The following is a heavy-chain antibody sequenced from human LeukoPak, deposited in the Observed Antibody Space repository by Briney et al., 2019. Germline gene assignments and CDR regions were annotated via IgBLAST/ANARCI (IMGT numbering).Heavy chain of an antibody. CDR1: GFNFNNHE. CDR3: VRDDGAHYQHSMDV. V-gene: IGHV3-48*03. D-gene: IGHD2-2*01. CDR2: ISSSGSSI. Sequence: GGSLRLSCVVSGFNFNNHEMNWVRQAPGKGLEWVSYISSSGSSIYYADSVKGRFTISRDNAKNSLYLQMNSLRVEDTAVYYCVRDDGAHYQHSMDVWGKGTTVTVSS. J-gene: IGHJ6*03.